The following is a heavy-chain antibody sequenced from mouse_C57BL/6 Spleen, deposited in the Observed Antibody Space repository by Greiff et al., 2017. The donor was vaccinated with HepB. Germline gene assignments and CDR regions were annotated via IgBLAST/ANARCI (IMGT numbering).Heavy chain of an antibody. D-gene: IGHD1-1*01. CDR3: TRGITTVVAPPFDY. CDR1: GYTFTDYE. Sequence: VNVVESGAELVRPGASVTLSCKASGYTFTDYEMHWVKQTPVHGLEWIGAIDPETGGTAYNQKFKGKAILTADKSSSTAYMELRSLTSEDSAVYYCTRGITTVVAPPFDYWGQGTTLTVSS. V-gene: IGHV1-15*01. J-gene: IGHJ2*01. CDR2: IDPETGGT.